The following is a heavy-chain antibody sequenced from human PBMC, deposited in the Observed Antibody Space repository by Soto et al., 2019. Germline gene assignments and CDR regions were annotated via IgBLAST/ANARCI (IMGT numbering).Heavy chain of an antibody. V-gene: IGHV3-23*01. CDR1: GFTLRNYA. D-gene: IGHD4-17*01. CDR2: ISAAGVRT. Sequence: EVQLLESGGGLVQPGGSLRLSCAASGFTLRNYAMSWVRQAPGKGPEWVSGISAAGVRTYYTHSVEGRFTISRDNSKATLFLQMDSLRAEDTALYYCAKDPNGDYVGAFDIWGQGTVVTVSS. CDR3: AKDPNGDYVGAFDI. J-gene: IGHJ3*02.